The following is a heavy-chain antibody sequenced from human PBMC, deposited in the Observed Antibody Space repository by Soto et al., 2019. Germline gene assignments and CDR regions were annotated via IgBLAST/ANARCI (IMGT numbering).Heavy chain of an antibody. CDR1: GGSIGNSSYY. CDR3: ARLWSGKRPPDY. CDR2: IHYSGGT. V-gene: IGHV4-39*01. J-gene: IGHJ4*02. Sequence: SENLCLPWPVSGGSIGNSSYYWGWIPQPPGKELEWIGSIHYSGGTYYNPSLRSRATISVDTSKSQISLKLSSVTAADTAVYYCARLWSGKRPPDYWGQGTLVTVSS. D-gene: IGHD3-10*01.